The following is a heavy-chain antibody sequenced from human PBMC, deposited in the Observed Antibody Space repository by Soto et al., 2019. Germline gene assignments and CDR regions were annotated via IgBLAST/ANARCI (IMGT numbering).Heavy chain of an antibody. CDR2: IYPSDSDT. CDR1: GYSFTSNW. CDR3: AIPPSGTTSFFDS. V-gene: IGHV5-51*03. Sequence: EVQLVQSGPEVKKSGESLKISCKGSGYSFTSNWIGWVRQMPGKGLEWMGIIYPSDSDTRYSPSFQGQVTISADKSISTAYLQWSSLKASDTAMYYCAIPPSGTTSFFDSWGQGTLVTVSS. D-gene: IGHD1-7*01. J-gene: IGHJ4*02.